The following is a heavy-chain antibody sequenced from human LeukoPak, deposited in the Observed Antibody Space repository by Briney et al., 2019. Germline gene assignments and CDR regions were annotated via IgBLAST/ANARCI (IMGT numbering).Heavy chain of an antibody. CDR3: AKGYSSMAVSAPVDY. J-gene: IGHJ4*02. CDR2: ISGSGGSI. D-gene: IGHD6-19*01. CDR1: GFTFSNYA. V-gene: IGHV3-23*01. Sequence: GGSLRLSRAASGFTFSNYAMSWVRQALGKGLEWVSVISGSGGSIYYADFAKGRFTISRDNSKNTLYLQMNSLRAEDTAVYYCAKGYSSMAVSAPVDYWGQGALVTVSS.